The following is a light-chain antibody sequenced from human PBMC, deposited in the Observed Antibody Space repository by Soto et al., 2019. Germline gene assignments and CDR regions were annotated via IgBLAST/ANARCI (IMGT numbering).Light chain of an antibody. J-gene: IGKJ1*01. CDR3: QHYGRSPPSWT. Sequence: EIVLTQSPGTLSLSPGERATLSCRASQSVSSNYLAWYQQKPGQPPRLLISDASSRATGIPDRFSGSGSGTDFTLTISGLEPEDFAVYYCQHYGRSPPSWTFVQGTKVEIK. CDR2: DAS. V-gene: IGKV3-20*01. CDR1: QSVSSNY.